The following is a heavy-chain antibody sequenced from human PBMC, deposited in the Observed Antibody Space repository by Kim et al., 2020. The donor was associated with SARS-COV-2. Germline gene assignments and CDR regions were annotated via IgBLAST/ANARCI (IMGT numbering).Heavy chain of an antibody. J-gene: IGHJ4*02. CDR3: ARAYCGGDCYYDY. D-gene: IGHD2-21*02. CDR2: IGAGGAT. V-gene: IGHV3-13*04. Sequence: AKGKGLEWVSVIGAGGATYYPGSVKGRFTTSRDNAKNSLYLQMNSLRAGDTAVYYCARAYCGGDCYYDYWGQGTLVTVSS.